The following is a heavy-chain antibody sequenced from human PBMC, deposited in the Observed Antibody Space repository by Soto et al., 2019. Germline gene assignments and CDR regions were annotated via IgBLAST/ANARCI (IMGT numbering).Heavy chain of an antibody. V-gene: IGHV3-21*01. D-gene: IGHD2-15*01. Sequence: EVQLVESGGGLVKPGGSLRLSCAASGFTFSSYAMKWVRQAPGKGLEWLTSIGSSTSYIYYADSVKGRFTISRDNAKNSLYLQMDSLRAEDTAVYFCARWASCSGGSCSKFYYYMDVWGKGTTFTVSS. CDR2: IGSSTSYI. J-gene: IGHJ6*03. CDR3: ARWASCSGGSCSKFYYYMDV. CDR1: GFTFSSYA.